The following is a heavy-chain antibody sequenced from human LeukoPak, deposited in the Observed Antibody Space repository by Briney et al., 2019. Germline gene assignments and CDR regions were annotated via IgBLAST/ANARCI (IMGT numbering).Heavy chain of an antibody. J-gene: IGHJ4*02. CDR3: AREGTYYDSSGYFVS. D-gene: IGHD3-22*01. V-gene: IGHV3-23*01. CDR1: GFTFSSFA. Sequence: PGGSLRLSCAASGFTFSSFAMTWVRQAPGKRLEWVSVISGSGGRTYYADSVKGRFTLSRDNSNNTLYLEMSSLRAEDTAVYYCAREGTYYDSSGYFVSWGQGTLVTVSS. CDR2: ISGSGGRT.